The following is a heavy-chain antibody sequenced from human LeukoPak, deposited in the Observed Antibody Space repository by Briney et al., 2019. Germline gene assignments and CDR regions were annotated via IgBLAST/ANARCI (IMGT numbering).Heavy chain of an antibody. J-gene: IGHJ6*03. D-gene: IGHD3-22*01. CDR3: ARNYYDSSGYYYFGNYYYYMDV. Sequence: ASVKVSCKASGYTFTSYDINWVRQATGQGLEWMGWMNPNSGNTGYAQKFQGRVTMTRSTSISTAYMELSSLRSEDTAVYYCARNYYDSSGYYYFGNYYYYMDVWGKGTTVTVSS. V-gene: IGHV1-8*01. CDR2: MNPNSGNT. CDR1: GYTFTSYD.